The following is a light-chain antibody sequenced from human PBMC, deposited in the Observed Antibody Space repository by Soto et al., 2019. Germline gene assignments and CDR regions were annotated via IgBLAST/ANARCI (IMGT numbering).Light chain of an antibody. CDR3: QQYENLPT. V-gene: IGKV1-9*01. Sequence: DIQLTQSPSFLSASVVDRVTITCRASQGINIFLAWFQQKPGKAPNLLISAASTLQSGVPSRFSGSGSETEFTLTITSLQPEDIATYYCQQYENLPTFGQGTRLEIK. CDR1: QGINIF. CDR2: AAS. J-gene: IGKJ5*01.